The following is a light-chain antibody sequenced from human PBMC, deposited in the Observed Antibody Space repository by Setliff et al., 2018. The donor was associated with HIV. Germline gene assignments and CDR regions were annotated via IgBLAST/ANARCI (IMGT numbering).Light chain of an antibody. CDR3: TSYAGTNNYLL. CDR1: SSDVGGYSY. J-gene: IGLJ2*01. CDR2: EVR. Sequence: QSALTQPASVSGSPGQSITISCTGTSSDVGGYSYVSWYQQHPGKAPKLIIYEVRNRPSGVSNRFSGSKSGNTASLTISGLRAEDEADYYCTSYAGTNNYLLFGGGTKVTVL. V-gene: IGLV2-14*01.